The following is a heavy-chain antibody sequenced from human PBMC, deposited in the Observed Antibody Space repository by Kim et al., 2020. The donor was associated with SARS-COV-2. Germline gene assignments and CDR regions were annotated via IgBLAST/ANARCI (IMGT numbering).Heavy chain of an antibody. J-gene: IGHJ5*02. CDR2: ISGSGGST. CDR3: AKGSIIAAAKLNWFDP. CDR1: GFTFSSYA. V-gene: IGHV3-23*01. Sequence: GGSLRLSCAASGFTFSSYAMSWVRQAPGKGLEWVSAISGSGGSTYYADSVKGRFTISRDNSKNTLYLQMNSLSAEDTAVYYCAKGSIIAAAKLNWFDPWGQRTLVTVSS. D-gene: IGHD6-13*01.